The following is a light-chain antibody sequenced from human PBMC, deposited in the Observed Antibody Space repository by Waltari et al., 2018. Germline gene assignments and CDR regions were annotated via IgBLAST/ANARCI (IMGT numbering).Light chain of an antibody. CDR2: GAS. Sequence: EVVMTHSPAALSLSPGERVTLSCKASQNIDNNLAWYQQKPGQSPRLLIYGASARATGVPARFSGSGSGTEFTLTISSLQSEDCAVFYCQQYNRWPPLTFGGGTKVEIK. CDR1: QNIDNN. J-gene: IGKJ4*01. V-gene: IGKV3-15*01. CDR3: QQYNRWPPLT.